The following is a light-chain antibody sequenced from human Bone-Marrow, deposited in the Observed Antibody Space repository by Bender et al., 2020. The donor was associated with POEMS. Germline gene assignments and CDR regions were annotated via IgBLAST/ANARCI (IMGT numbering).Light chain of an antibody. Sequence: QSVLTQPPSASGTPGQRVTISCSGSSSSVGRNYVCWYQHLPGTAPKLLIYRSDQRPSGVPDRFSGSKSGTSASLAITGLQSDDEADYYCAAWDDSLSGVVFGGGTKLTVL. J-gene: IGLJ3*02. CDR2: RSD. V-gene: IGLV1-47*01. CDR1: SSSVGRNY. CDR3: AAWDDSLSGVV.